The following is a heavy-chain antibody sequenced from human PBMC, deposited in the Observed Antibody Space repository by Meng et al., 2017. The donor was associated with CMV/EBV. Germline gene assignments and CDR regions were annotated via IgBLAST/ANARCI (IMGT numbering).Heavy chain of an antibody. V-gene: IGHV3-15*07. CDR1: GFTFSNTW. J-gene: IGHJ4*02. D-gene: IGHD3-10*01. CDR3: ATVHKVIG. CDR2: IKVKTDGVTT. Sequence: SWAASGFTFSNTWMNWVRQAPGKGLEWVGRIKVKTDGVTTDYAAPVKGRFTISRDDSRNTLYLQMSGLKTEDTAVYYCATVHKVIGWGQGTLVTVSS.